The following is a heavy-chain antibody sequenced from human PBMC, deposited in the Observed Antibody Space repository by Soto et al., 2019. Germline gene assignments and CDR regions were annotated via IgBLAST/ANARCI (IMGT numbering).Heavy chain of an antibody. V-gene: IGHV4-34*01. D-gene: IGHD6-6*01. CDR3: ARVGIAYSSSSGEDY. Sequence: QVQLQQWGAGLLKPSETLSLTCAVYGGSFSGYYWSWIRQPPGKGLEWIGEINHSGSTNYNPSLKSRVTISVDTSKNQFSLKLSSVTAADTAVYYCARVGIAYSSSSGEDYWGQGTLVTVSS. J-gene: IGHJ4*02. CDR1: GGSFSGYY. CDR2: INHSGST.